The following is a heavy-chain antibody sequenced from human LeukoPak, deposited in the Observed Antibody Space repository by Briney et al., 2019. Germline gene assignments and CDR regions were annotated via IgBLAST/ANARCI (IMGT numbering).Heavy chain of an antibody. CDR3: ARLPLSCTSCYVSY. CDR2: IYPGDSDT. CDR1: GYYFTNYW. V-gene: IGHV5-51*01. Sequence: GASLQISCKCSGYYFTNYWIGWVRQLPGKGLEWMGIIYPGDSDTRYSPSFQGQVTISADKSVSTAYLQWSSLKASDTAMYYCARLPLSCTSCYVSYWGQGTLVTVSS. J-gene: IGHJ4*02. D-gene: IGHD2-2*01.